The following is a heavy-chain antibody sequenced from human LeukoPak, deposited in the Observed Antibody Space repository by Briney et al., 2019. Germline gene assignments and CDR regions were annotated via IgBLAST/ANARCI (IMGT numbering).Heavy chain of an antibody. CDR3: ARSLPPSSYSAFDI. J-gene: IGHJ3*02. CDR2: IYYSGST. V-gene: IGHV4-59*08. D-gene: IGHD6-6*01. CDR1: GGSMSTYY. Sequence: TSETLSLTCTVSGGSMSTYYWSWIRKPPEKGLEWIGYIYYSGSTNYNPSLKSRVTISVDTSKNQFSLKLSSVTAADTAVYYCARSLPPSSYSAFDIWGQGTMVTVSS.